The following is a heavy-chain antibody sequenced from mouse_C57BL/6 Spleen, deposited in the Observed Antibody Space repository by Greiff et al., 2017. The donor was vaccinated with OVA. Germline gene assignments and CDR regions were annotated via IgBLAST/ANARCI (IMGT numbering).Heavy chain of an antibody. V-gene: IGHV1-18*01. CDR1: GYTFTDYN. J-gene: IGHJ4*01. D-gene: IGHD4-1*01. CDR3: ARNWDGDYYAMDY. CDR2: INPNNGGT. Sequence: EVQLQQSGPELVKPGASVKIPCKASGYTFTDYNMDWVKQSHGKSLEWIGDINPNNGGTIYNQKFKGKATLTVDKSTSTAYMELRSLTSEDTAVYYGARNWDGDYYAMDYWGQGTSVTVSS.